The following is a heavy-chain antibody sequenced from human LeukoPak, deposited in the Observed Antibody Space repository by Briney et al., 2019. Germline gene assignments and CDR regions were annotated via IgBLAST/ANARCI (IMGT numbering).Heavy chain of an antibody. CDR3: ARGPYSSGWYVSDY. CDR1: GDSISSSSYY. V-gene: IGHV4-61*05. D-gene: IGHD6-19*01. CDR2: IYYSGST. Sequence: PSETLSLTCTVSGDSISSSSYYWGWIRQPPGKGLEWIGYIYYSGSTNYNPSLKSRVTISVDTSKNQFSLKLSSVTAADTAVYYCARGPYSSGWYVSDYWGQGTLVTVSS. J-gene: IGHJ4*02.